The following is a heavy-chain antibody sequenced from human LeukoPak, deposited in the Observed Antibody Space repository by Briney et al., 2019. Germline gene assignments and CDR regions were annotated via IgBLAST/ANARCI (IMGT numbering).Heavy chain of an antibody. J-gene: IGHJ3*02. V-gene: IGHV3-23*01. CDR3: AKDYYGSGSYFPHDAFDI. D-gene: IGHD3-10*01. CDR1: GFTFSSYA. Sequence: PGGSLRLSCAASGFTFSSYAMSWVRQAPGKGLEWVSAISGSGGSTYYADSVKGRFTISRDNSKNTLYLQMNSLRAEDTAVYYCAKDYYGSGSYFPHDAFDIWGQGTMVTVFS. CDR2: ISGSGGST.